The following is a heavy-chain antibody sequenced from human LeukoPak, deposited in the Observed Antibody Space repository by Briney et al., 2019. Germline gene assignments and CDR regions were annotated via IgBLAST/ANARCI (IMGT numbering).Heavy chain of an antibody. CDR1: GFTFSSNW. V-gene: IGHV3-7*01. D-gene: IGHD6-19*01. J-gene: IGHJ4*02. CDR2: IKQDGSEK. Sequence: GGSLRLSCAASGFTFSSNWMKWVRQAPGKGLEWVANIKQDGSEKYYVDSVKGRFTISRDNAKNSVYLQMNSLRAEDTAVYYCARDSGWGNDYWGQGTLVTVSS. CDR3: ARDSGWGNDY.